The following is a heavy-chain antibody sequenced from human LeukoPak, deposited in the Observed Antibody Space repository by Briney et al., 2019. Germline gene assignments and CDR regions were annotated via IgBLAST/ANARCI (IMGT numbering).Heavy chain of an antibody. J-gene: IGHJ2*01. CDR3: ARSPRIYDSSGYYLVEYFDL. Sequence: GRSLRLSCAAPGFTASTNYTSWVRQAPGKGLEWVSIIYSGGSTSYADSVKGRFTISRDISKNTLFLQMSSLRAEDTAVYYCARSPRIYDSSGYYLVEYFDLWGRGTLVTVSS. V-gene: IGHV3-53*01. CDR2: IYSGGST. D-gene: IGHD3-22*01. CDR1: GFTASTNY.